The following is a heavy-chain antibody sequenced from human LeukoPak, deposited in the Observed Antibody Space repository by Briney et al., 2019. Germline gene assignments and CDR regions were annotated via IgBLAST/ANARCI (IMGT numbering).Heavy chain of an antibody. D-gene: IGHD3-9*01. V-gene: IGHV4-30-4*01. CDR3: ARDRGNYFDSSGPGWYFDL. J-gene: IGHJ2*01. CDR2: VYTSGST. CDR1: GGSISSGDHY. Sequence: PSETLSLTCTVSGGSISSGDHYWSWIRQSPGKGLEWIGYVYTSGSTYYNPSLKSRVTISVDTSKNQFSLNLSSVTAADTAVYYCARDRGNYFDSSGPGWYFDLWGRGTLVTVSS.